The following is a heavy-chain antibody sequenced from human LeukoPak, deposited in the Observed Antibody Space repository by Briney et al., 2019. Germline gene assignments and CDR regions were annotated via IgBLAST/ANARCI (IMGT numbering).Heavy chain of an antibody. Sequence: ASVKVSCRVSGYTLTELSMHWVRQAPGKGLEWMGGFDPEDGETIYAQKFQGRVTMTEDTSTGTAYMELSSLRSEDTAVYYCATARWGQWLVPDYYYGMDVWGQGTMVTVSS. V-gene: IGHV1-24*01. J-gene: IGHJ6*02. D-gene: IGHD6-19*01. CDR2: FDPEDGET. CDR1: GYTLTELS. CDR3: ATARWGQWLVPDYYYGMDV.